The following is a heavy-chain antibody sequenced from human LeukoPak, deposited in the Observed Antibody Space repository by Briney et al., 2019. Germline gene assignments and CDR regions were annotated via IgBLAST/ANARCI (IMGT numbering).Heavy chain of an antibody. CDR2: INHSGST. CDR1: GGSLSGYY. D-gene: IGHD6-6*01. CDR3: ARGIAASN. V-gene: IGHV4-34*01. Sequence: SETLSLTCAVYGGSLSGYYWSWIRQPPGKGLEWIGEINHSGSTNYNPSLKSRVTISVDTSKNQFSLKLSSVTAADTAVYYCARGIAASNWGQGTLVTVSS. J-gene: IGHJ4*02.